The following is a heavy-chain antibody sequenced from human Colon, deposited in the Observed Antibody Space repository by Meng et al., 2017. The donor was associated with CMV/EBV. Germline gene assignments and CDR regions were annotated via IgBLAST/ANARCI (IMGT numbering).Heavy chain of an antibody. CDR1: GFTFEDYG. V-gene: IGHV3-9*01. CDR3: SSLYCNSTNCYGGRLGFDY. CDR2: ISWNSGSR. D-gene: IGHD2-2*01. J-gene: IGHJ4*01. Sequence: GGFLRPSCAALGFTFEDYGRHWVRQAPEKGLEGFSGISWNSGSRGYADSVKGRFTISRDNAKNSLYLQMNSLRAEDAALYYCSSLYCNSTNCYGGRLGFDYWGQGTLVTVSS.